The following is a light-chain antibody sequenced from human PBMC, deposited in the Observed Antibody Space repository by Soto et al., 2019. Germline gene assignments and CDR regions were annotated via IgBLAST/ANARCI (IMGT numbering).Light chain of an antibody. CDR1: QSISSW. J-gene: IGKJ1*01. Sequence: DIQMTQSPSTLSASVGDRVTMTCRASQSISSWLAWYQQKPGKAPRLLIYEASNLESGHPSRFGGSGSGTEFILTLSRLQPDDFASYHCQQYNSYSWTFGQGTKVEIK. V-gene: IGKV1-5*03. CDR2: EAS. CDR3: QQYNSYSWT.